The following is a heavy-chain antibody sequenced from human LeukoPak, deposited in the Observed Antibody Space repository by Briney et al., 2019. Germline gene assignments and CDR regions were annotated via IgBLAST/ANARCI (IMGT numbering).Heavy chain of an antibody. CDR3: AKDPDSSGYYYYWFDY. J-gene: IGHJ4*02. Sequence: PGGSLRLSCAASGFTFSSYGMHWVRQAPAKGLEWVAVISYDGSNKYYADSVKGRFTISRDNSKNTLYLQMNSLRTEDTAVYYCAKDPDSSGYYYYWFDYWGQGTLVTVSS. CDR1: GFTFSSYG. CDR2: ISYDGSNK. D-gene: IGHD3-22*01. V-gene: IGHV3-30*18.